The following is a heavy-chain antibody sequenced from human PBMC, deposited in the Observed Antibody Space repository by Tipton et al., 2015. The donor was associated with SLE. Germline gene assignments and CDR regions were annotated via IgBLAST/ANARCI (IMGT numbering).Heavy chain of an antibody. J-gene: IGHJ4*02. D-gene: IGHD3-3*01. CDR2: IYYSGST. CDR3: ATQPYDFWSGYVY. Sequence: TLSLTCTVSGGSISSYYWSWIRQPPGKGLEWIGYIYYSGSTNYNPSLKSRVTISVDTSKNQFSLKPSSVTAADTAVYYCATQPYDFWSGYVYWGQGTLVTVSS. CDR1: GGSISSYY. V-gene: IGHV4-59*08.